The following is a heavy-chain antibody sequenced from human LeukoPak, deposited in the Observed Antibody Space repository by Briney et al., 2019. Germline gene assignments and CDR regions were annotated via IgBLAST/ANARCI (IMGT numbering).Heavy chain of an antibody. J-gene: IGHJ4*02. D-gene: IGHD6-19*01. CDR2: ISSSGSTI. CDR3: ARGMQWLVGPDY. Sequence: YISSSGSTIYYADSVKGRFTISRDNAKNSLYLQMNSLRAEDTAVYYCARGMQWLVGPDYWGQGTLVTVSS. V-gene: IGHV3-11*01.